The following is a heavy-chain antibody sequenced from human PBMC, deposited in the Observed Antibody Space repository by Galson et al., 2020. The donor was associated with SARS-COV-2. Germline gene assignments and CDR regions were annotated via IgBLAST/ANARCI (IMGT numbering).Heavy chain of an antibody. J-gene: IGHJ4*02. V-gene: IGHV1-46*01. CDR1: GYTFTSYY. D-gene: IGHD2-21*02. CDR3: AGDTLGGSRNVEIVVVAALEY. CDR2: INPSGGST. Sequence: ASVKVSCKASGYTFTSYYMHWVRQAPGQGLEWMGIINPSGGSTSYAQKFQGRVTMTRDTSTSTVYMELSSLRSEDTAVYYCAGDTLGGSRNVEIVVVAALEYWGQGTLVTVSS.